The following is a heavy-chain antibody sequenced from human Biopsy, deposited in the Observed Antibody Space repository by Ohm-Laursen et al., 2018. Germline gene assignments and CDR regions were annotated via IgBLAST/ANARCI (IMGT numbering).Heavy chain of an antibody. Sequence: TQTLTLASSFSGFSLSARGMCVSWIRQAPGKALEWLARVDWDDYKDYSASLQTKLSISKDTSNDQVVLTVNNVDPADTATYYCARTPILIVSAGLVYRHRRHLQGMDVWGQGIAVTVS. D-gene: IGHD6-13*01. V-gene: IGHV2-70*11. CDR1: GFSLSARGMC. CDR2: VDWDDYK. J-gene: IGHJ6*02. CDR3: ARTPILIVSAGLVYRHRRHLQGMDV.